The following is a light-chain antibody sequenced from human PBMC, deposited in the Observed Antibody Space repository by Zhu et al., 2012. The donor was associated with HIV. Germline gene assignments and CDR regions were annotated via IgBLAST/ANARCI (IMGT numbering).Light chain of an antibody. CDR1: QGISNS. CDR3: QHYYYSSPYI. CDR2: AAS. V-gene: IGKV1-NL1*01. Sequence: DIQMTQSPSSLSASAGDRVTITCRASQGISNSLAWHQQKPGKPPKLLLYAASSLESGVPSRFSGSGSGTDYTLTISSLQPEDSATYYCQHYYYSSPYIFGQGLSWRSN. J-gene: IGKJ2*01.